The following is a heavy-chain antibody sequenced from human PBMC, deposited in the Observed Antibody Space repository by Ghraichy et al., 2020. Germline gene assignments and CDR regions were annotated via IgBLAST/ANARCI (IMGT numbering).Heavy chain of an antibody. J-gene: IGHJ4*02. V-gene: IGHV1-2*06. CDR2: INPNSGGT. D-gene: IGHD6-19*01. CDR3: ARDRGSGWYSYFDY. Sequence: ASVKVSCKASGYNFTGYYMHWVRQAPGQGLEWMGRINPNSGGTNYAQKFQGRVTMTRDTSISTAYMELSRLRSDDTAVYYCARDRGSGWYSYFDYWGQGTLVTVSS. CDR1: GYNFTGYY.